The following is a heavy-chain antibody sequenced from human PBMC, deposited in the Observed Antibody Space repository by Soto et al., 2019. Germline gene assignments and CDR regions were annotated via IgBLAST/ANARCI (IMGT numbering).Heavy chain of an antibody. CDR2: TRNKANSYTT. V-gene: IGHV3-72*01. CDR3: ARSGATYYDFWSGYYFDY. D-gene: IGHD3-3*01. Sequence: GGSLRLSCAASGFTFSDHYMDWVRQAPGKGLEWVGRTRNKANSYTTEYAASVKGRFTISRDDSKNSLYLQMNSLKTEDTAVYYCARSGATYYDFWSGYYFDYWGQGTLVTVSS. J-gene: IGHJ4*02. CDR1: GFTFSDHY.